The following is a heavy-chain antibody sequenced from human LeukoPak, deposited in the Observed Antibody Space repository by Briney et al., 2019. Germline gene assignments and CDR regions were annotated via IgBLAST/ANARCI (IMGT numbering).Heavy chain of an antibody. CDR2: IKSKTDGGTT. J-gene: IGHJ4*02. V-gene: IGHV3-15*01. Sequence: GGSLRLSCAASGFTFSNAWMSWVRQAPGKGLEWVGRIKSKTDGGTTDYAAPVKGRFTISRDDSKNTLYLQMNSLKTVDTAVYYCTTDHIAVAGTAYYFDYWGQGTLVTVSS. D-gene: IGHD6-19*01. CDR3: TTDHIAVAGTAYYFDY. CDR1: GFTFSNAW.